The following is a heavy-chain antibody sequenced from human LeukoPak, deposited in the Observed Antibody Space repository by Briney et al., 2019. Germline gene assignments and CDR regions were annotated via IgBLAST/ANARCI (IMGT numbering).Heavy chain of an antibody. CDR3: ARYHDYGDYGGAFDY. CDR2: ISYDGSNK. CDR1: GFTFSSYA. V-gene: IGHV3-30*04. Sequence: GGSLRLSCAASGFTFSSYAMHWVRQAPGKGLEWVAVISYDGSNKYYADSVKGRFTISRDNSKNTLYLQMNSLRAEDTAVYYCARYHDYGDYGGAFDYWGQGTLVTVSS. D-gene: IGHD4-17*01. J-gene: IGHJ4*02.